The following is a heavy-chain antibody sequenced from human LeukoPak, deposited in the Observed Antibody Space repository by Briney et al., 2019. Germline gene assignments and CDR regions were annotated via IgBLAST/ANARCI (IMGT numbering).Heavy chain of an antibody. D-gene: IGHD1-1*01. CDR2: INHSGST. CDR1: GGSFSGYY. V-gene: IGHV4-34*01. CDR3: AGYDQVPLDP. Sequence: SETLSLTCAVYGGSFSGYYWSWIRQPPGKGLEWIGEINHSGSTNYNPSLKSRVTISVDTSKNQFSLKLSSVTAADTAVYYCAGYDQVPLDPWGQGTLVTVSS. J-gene: IGHJ5*02.